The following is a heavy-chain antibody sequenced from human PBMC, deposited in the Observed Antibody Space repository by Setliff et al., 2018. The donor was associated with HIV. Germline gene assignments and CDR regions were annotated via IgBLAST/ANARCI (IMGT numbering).Heavy chain of an antibody. V-gene: IGHV1-69*10. J-gene: IGHJ3*02. CDR1: GGSFNNYA. D-gene: IGHD1-1*01. Sequence: ASVKVSCKAAGGSFNNYAISWVRQAPGQGLEWVGGISPILGTTNSGPRFHGRVTITADKSTNTVYIELSSLRSEDTALYYCARAARGGLQYGPTGHAFDTWGQGTMVTVS. CDR3: ARAARGGLQYGPTGHAFDT. CDR2: ISPILGTT.